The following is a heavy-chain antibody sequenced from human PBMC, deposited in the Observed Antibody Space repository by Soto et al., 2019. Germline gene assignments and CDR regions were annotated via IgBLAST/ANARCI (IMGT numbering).Heavy chain of an antibody. D-gene: IGHD6-13*01. J-gene: IGHJ5*02. CDR3: ARAAYASSWNWFDP. CDR2: ISYDGSLE. Sequence: QVKLVESGGGVVQAGRSLRLSCAASGFNFRSYAIHWVRQSPDKGLEWVAVISYDGSLEYYGDSVKGRFTISRDNSKNTLYLQMSGLRGEDTAVYYCARAAYASSWNWFDPWGQGTLVTVS. CDR1: GFNFRSYA. V-gene: IGHV3-30*04.